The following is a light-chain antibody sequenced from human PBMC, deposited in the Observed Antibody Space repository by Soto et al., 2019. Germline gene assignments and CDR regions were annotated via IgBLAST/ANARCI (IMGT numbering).Light chain of an antibody. CDR1: SSDVGGYNY. Sequence: QSALTQPASVSGSAGQSITISCTGTSSDVGGYNYVSWYQQHPGKAPKLMIYEVSNRPSGVSNRFSGSKSGNTASLTISGLHAEDEDYYYCSSYTSSSIDYVFGTGTKLTVL. V-gene: IGLV2-14*01. CDR3: SSYTSSSIDYV. J-gene: IGLJ1*01. CDR2: EVS.